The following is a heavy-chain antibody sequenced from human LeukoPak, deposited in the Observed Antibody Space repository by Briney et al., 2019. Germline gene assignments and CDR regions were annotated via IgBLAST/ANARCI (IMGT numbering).Heavy chain of an antibody. V-gene: IGHV4-39*01. J-gene: IGHJ4*02. CDR2: MYYSGNT. Sequence: SETLSLTCTVSGGSLSSHLYYWGWIRQPTGKGLEWIGSMYYSGNTYYNPSLKSRLTISLNTSKNQFSLKLSSVTAADTAVYYCARQYYDSSGYDDYWGQGSLVTVSS. D-gene: IGHD3-22*01. CDR1: GGSLSSHLYY. CDR3: ARQYYDSSGYDDY.